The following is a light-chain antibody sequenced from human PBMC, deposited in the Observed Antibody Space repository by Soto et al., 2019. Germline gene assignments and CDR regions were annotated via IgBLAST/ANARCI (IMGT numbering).Light chain of an antibody. CDR3: QQYDTFWT. CDR1: QSISSW. Sequence: DIQMTQSPSTLSASVGDRVTITCRASQSISSWLAWYQQKPGKAPKLLIYDVSSLESGVPSRFSGSGSGTEFTLTISSLQPDDIATYYCQQYDTFWTFRQGTKVDIK. J-gene: IGKJ1*01. CDR2: DVS. V-gene: IGKV1-5*01.